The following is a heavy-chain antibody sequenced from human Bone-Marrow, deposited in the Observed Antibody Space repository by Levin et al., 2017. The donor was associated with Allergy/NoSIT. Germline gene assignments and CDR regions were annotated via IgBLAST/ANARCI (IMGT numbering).Heavy chain of an antibody. J-gene: IGHJ4*02. D-gene: IGHD3-16*01. CDR2: MYSGGTT. Sequence: PGGSLRLSCAASGFTVGNNYMSWVRQAPGKGLEGVSLMYSGGTTSYANSVKGRFTISRDSSKNTLYLQMDSLRVEDTAVYYCAGGPSRGYWGQGTLVTVSS. CDR3: AGGPSRGY. CDR1: GFTVGNNY. V-gene: IGHV3-53*01.